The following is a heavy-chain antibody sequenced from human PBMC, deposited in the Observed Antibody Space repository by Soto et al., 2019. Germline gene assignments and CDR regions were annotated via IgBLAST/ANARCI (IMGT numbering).Heavy chain of an antibody. CDR3: ARGIAAAGALYDY. CDR2: IYSGGST. D-gene: IGHD6-13*01. Sequence: EVQLVESGGGLIQPGGSLRLSCAASGFTVSSNYMSWVRQAPGKGLEWVSVIYSGGSTYYGDTVKGRFTISRDNSKNTLYLQMNSLRAEDTAVYYCARGIAAAGALYDYWGQGTLVTVSS. V-gene: IGHV3-53*01. CDR1: GFTVSSNY. J-gene: IGHJ4*02.